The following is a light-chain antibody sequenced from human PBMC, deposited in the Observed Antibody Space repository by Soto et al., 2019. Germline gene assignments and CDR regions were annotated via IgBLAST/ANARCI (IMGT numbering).Light chain of an antibody. CDR2: GAS. CDR3: QQFDDSVT. Sequence: EIVLTQSPGTLSLSPGERATLSCRASHSVSRTYLAWYQQKPGQAPRLLIYGASDRATGTPDRFSGSRSGTDFTLTISRLEPEDSAVYYCQQFDDSVTFGQGARLEIK. CDR1: HSVSRTY. V-gene: IGKV3-20*01. J-gene: IGKJ5*01.